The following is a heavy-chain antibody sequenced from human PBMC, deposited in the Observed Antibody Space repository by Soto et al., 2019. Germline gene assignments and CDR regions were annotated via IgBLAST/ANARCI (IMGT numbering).Heavy chain of an antibody. D-gene: IGHD6-19*01. Sequence: EVQLLESGGGLVQPGGSLRLSCAASGFTFSSYAMSWVRQGPGKGLEWVSGISGSGESTYYADSVKGRFTISRDNSKNTLYLQMNSLRAEEPAVYYCAKDYSSGSYYFDYWGQGTLVTVSS. CDR2: ISGSGEST. CDR1: GFTFSSYA. CDR3: AKDYSSGSYYFDY. J-gene: IGHJ4*02. V-gene: IGHV3-23*01.